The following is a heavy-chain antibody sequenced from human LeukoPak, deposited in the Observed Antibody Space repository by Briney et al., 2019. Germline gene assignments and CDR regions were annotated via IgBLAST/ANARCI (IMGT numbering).Heavy chain of an antibody. CDR1: GGSISSSNW. CDR2: IYHSGST. CDR3: ARIPGTRSPHLRKFGF. J-gene: IGHJ4*02. Sequence: PSGTLSLTCAVSGGSISSSNWWSWIRQPPGKGLEWIGEIYHSGSTNYNPSLKSRVTISVDKSKTQFSLKLSSVTAADTAVYYCARIPGTRSPHLRKFGFWGQGTLVTVSS. D-gene: IGHD1-1*01. V-gene: IGHV4-4*02.